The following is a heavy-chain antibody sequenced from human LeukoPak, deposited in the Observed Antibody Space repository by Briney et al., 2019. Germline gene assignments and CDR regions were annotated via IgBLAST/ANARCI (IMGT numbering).Heavy chain of an antibody. J-gene: IGHJ4*02. D-gene: IGHD2-15*01. CDR3: AKGRPIVVVVAATYYFDY. Sequence: PGGSLRLSCAASGFTFSSYAMSWVRQAPGKGLEWVSAISGSGGSTDYADSVKGRFTISRDNSKNTLYLQMNSLRAEDTAVYYCAKGRPIVVVVAATYYFDYWGQGTLVTVSS. V-gene: IGHV3-23*01. CDR1: GFTFSSYA. CDR2: ISGSGGST.